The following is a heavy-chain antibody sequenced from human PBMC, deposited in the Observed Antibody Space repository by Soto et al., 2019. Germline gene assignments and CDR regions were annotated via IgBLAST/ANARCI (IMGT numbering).Heavy chain of an antibody. Sequence: ASVKVSCKASGGTFSSYAISWVRQAPGQGLEWMGGIIPIFGTANYAQKFQGRVTITADESTSTAYMELSSLRSEDTAVYYCARDRDTPSLRARMYFDYWGQGTLVTVSS. J-gene: IGHJ4*02. CDR2: IIPIFGTA. V-gene: IGHV1-69*13. CDR3: ARDRDTPSLRARMYFDY. CDR1: GGTFSSYA. D-gene: IGHD4-17*01.